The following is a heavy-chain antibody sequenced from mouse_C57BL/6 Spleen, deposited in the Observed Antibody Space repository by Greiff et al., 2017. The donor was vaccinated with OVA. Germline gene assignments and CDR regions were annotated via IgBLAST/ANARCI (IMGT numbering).Heavy chain of an antibody. Sequence: QVQLQQPGAELVKPGASVKLSCKASGYTFTSSWMHWVKQRPGRGLAWIGRIDPNSGGTKYNEKFKSKATLTVDKPSSTAYMQISSQTSEDSAVSYWSSITTVVATDYWGQGTTLTVSS. J-gene: IGHJ2*01. V-gene: IGHV1-72*01. CDR3: SSITTVVATDY. CDR2: IDPNSGGT. D-gene: IGHD1-1*01. CDR1: GYTFTSSW.